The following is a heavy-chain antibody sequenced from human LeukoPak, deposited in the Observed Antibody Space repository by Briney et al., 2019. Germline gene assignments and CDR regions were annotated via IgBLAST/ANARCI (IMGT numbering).Heavy chain of an antibody. D-gene: IGHD6-19*01. CDR1: GFTFSSYS. V-gene: IGHV3-48*01. CDR2: ISSSSSTI. CDR3: ARDPSNSSGWRTWFDP. Sequence: GGSLRLSCAASGFTFSSYSMNWVRQAPGRGLEWVSYISSSSSTIYYADSVKGRFTTSRDNAKNSLYLQMNSLRAEDTAVYYCARDPSNSSGWRTWFDPWGQGTLVTVSP. J-gene: IGHJ5*02.